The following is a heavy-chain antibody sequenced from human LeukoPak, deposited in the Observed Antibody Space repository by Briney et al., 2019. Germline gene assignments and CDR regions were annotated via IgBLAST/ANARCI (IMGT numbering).Heavy chain of an antibody. CDR1: GDSIIGYY. V-gene: IGHV4-59*01. CDR3: ARGERLGPDF. Sequence: SETLSLTCTVSGDSIIGYYWSWIRQPPGKGLEWIGYIHYSGSSNYNPSLQSRVTVSVDTSRGHFSLKLSSATAADTAVYYCARGERLGPDFWGQGTLVTVSS. J-gene: IGHJ4*02. D-gene: IGHD1-1*01. CDR2: IHYSGSS.